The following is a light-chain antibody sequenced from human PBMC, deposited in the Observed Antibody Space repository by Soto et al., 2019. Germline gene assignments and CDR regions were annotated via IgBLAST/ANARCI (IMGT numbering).Light chain of an antibody. CDR1: QSVSTK. V-gene: IGKV3-20*01. CDR2: GAS. Sequence: EIALTQSPATLSVSPGERATLSCRASQSVSTKLAWYQQKPGQAPRLLIYGASSRATGIPDRFSGSGSGTDFTLTISRLEPEDFAVYYCQQYGSSPPTFGQGTKVDIK. CDR3: QQYGSSPPT. J-gene: IGKJ1*01.